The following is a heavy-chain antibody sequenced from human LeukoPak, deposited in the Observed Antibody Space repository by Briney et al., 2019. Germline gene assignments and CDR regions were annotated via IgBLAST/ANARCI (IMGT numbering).Heavy chain of an antibody. V-gene: IGHV3-23*01. CDR2: ISGSGGST. Sequence: SGGSLRLSCAASGFTFSRYAISWVRQAPGKGLEWVSAISGSGGSTYYADSVKGRFTISRDNSKNTLYLQMNSLRAEDTAVYYCAKDGSVLRFLEWLSSWGQGTLVTVSS. D-gene: IGHD3-3*01. J-gene: IGHJ5*02. CDR1: GFTFSRYA. CDR3: AKDGSVLRFLEWLSS.